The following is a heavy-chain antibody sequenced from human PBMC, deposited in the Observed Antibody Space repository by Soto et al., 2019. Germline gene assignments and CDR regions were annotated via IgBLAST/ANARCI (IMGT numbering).Heavy chain of an antibody. CDR3: AREYPSTYYFDS. V-gene: IGHV1-46*01. CDR2: IKPSGGIT. CDR1: GFTFSSYF. J-gene: IGHJ4*02. Sequence: GASVKVSCKASGFTFSSYFMHWFRQAPGQGLQWVGIIKPSGGITDYAQEFQDKVTMTRDTSTSTVYMELSSLTSADTAVYYCAREYPSTYYFDSWGQGTLVTVSS.